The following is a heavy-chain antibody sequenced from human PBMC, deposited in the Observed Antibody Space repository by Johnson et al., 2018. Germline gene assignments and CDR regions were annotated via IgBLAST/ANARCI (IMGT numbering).Heavy chain of an antibody. CDR1: GFIFTNYW. J-gene: IGHJ4*02. D-gene: IGHD3-16*01. V-gene: IGHV3-7*01. CDR3: ARDNIGGSKTY. Sequence: EVQLLESGGGLVQXGGSLRLSCAASGFIFTNYWMSWVRQAPGKGLEWLATIREDGSEIHYVDSVRGRFTVSRDNAKKSLYLQMNSLRAEEQAVDYCARDNIGGSKTYWGQGTLVTVSS. CDR2: IREDGSEI.